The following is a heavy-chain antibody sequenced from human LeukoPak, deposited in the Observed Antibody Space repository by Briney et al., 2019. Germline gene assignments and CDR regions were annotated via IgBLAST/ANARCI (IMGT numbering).Heavy chain of an antibody. CDR1: GFTFSSYS. V-gene: IGHV3-21*01. D-gene: IGHD3-22*01. CDR3: ARAGNYDSSGYYFDY. Sequence: GGSLRCSCAASGFTFSSYSMNWVRQAPGKGLEWVSSISSSSSYIYYADSVKGRFTISRDNAKNSLYLQMNSLRAEDTAVYYCARAGNYDSSGYYFDYWGQGTLVTVSS. CDR2: ISSSSSYI. J-gene: IGHJ4*02.